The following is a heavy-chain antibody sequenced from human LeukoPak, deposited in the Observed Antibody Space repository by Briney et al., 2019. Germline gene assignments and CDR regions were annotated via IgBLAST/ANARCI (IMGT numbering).Heavy chain of an antibody. CDR3: ARVGHRDEDHFDY. CDR2: ISGYNGNT. J-gene: IGHJ4*02. V-gene: IGHV1-18*01. CDR1: GYTFTSYG. D-gene: IGHD5-24*01. Sequence: ASVKVSCKASGYTFTSYGISWVRQAPGQGLEWMGWISGYNGNTNYAPKLQGRVIMTTDTSTSTVYMELRSLRSDDTAVYYCARVGHRDEDHFDYRGQGTLVTVSS.